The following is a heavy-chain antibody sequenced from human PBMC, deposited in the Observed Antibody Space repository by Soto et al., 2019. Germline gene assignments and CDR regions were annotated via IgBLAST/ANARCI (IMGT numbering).Heavy chain of an antibody. Sequence: PSETLSLTCTVSGGSISSGDYYWSWIRQPPGKGLEWIGYIYYSGSTYYNPSLKSRVTISVDTSKNQFSLKLSSVTAADTAVYYCARGGLYSSSWYRAYDWFDPWGQGTPVTVSS. J-gene: IGHJ5*02. CDR2: IYYSGST. V-gene: IGHV4-30-4*01. CDR3: ARGGLYSSSWYRAYDWFDP. D-gene: IGHD6-13*01. CDR1: GGSISSGDYY.